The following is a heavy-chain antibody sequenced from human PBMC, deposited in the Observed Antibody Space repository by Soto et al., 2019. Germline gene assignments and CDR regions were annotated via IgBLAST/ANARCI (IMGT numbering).Heavy chain of an antibody. CDR3: ARGSEDLTSNFDY. J-gene: IGHJ4*02. CDR1: GFTFTRYS. V-gene: IGHV3-21*01. Sequence: GGSLRLSCAASGFTFTRYSMNWVRQAPGKGLEWVSSISSTTNYIYYADSMKGRFTVSRDNAKNSVNLEMNSLSAEDTAVYYCARGSEDLTSNFDYWGQGT. CDR2: ISSTTNYI.